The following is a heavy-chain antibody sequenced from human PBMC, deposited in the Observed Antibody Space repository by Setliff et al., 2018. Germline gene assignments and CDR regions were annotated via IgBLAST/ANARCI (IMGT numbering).Heavy chain of an antibody. Sequence: GGSLRLSCAASGFTFSSSSMTWVRQAPGKGLEWVSAINSGGSSTYYADSVKVRFTISRDNSKNTLYLQMNSLRAEDTAIYSCAKFSSVPGSRFFDYWGQGALGTVSS. CDR2: INSGGSST. V-gene: IGHV3-23*01. CDR1: GFTFSSSS. J-gene: IGHJ4*02. D-gene: IGHD2-2*01. CDR3: AKFSSVPGSRFFDY.